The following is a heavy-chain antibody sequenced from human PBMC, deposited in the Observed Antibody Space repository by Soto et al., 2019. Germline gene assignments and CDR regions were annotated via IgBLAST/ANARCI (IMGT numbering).Heavy chain of an antibody. CDR2: ISGSGGRT. J-gene: IGHJ4*02. D-gene: IGHD2-2*01. CDR3: AKDPLLWFRYYFDY. CDR1: GFTSSSKA. V-gene: IGHV3-23*01. Sequence: GGALRLSCAASGFTSSSKAMSCVRQAPGKGLEWVSAISGSGGRTYYADSVKGRFTIFRDNSKNTLFQQMNSMRAEDTAVYYCAKDPLLWFRYYFDYWGQGALVTVSS.